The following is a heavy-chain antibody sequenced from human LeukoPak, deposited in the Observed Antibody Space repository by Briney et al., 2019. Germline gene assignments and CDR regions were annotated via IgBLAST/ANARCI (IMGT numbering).Heavy chain of an antibody. D-gene: IGHD2-15*01. CDR2: VYYTGNT. J-gene: IGHJ4*02. CDR3: ARRVAIKPRYYFDY. V-gene: IGHV4-59*08. CDR1: GDSISNYY. Sequence: SETLSLTCTVSGDSISNYYWSWIRQPPGKGLEWIGYVYYTGNTNHNPSLQSRVTISVDTSKNQFSLKLSSVTAADTAVYYCARRVAIKPRYYFDYWGQGILVTVSS.